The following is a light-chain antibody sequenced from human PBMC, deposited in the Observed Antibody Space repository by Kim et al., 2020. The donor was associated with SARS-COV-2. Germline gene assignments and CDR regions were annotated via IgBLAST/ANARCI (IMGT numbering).Light chain of an antibody. Sequence: DIQLTQSPSFLSASVGDRVTITCRAGQDIGNFLAWYQQDLGKAPKLLIYAASTLGSGVPSRFSGRGSGTEFTLTISSLQPEDFTTYCCHQFYDYPRTFGQGTKVDIK. V-gene: IGKV1-9*01. CDR2: AAS. CDR3: HQFYDYPRT. CDR1: QDIGNF. J-gene: IGKJ1*01.